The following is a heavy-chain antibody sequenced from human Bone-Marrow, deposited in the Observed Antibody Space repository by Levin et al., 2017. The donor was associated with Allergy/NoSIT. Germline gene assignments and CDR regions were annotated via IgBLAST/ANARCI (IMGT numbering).Heavy chain of an antibody. Sequence: GASVKVSCKASGGTFSSYAISWVRQAPGQGLEWMGGIIPIFGTANYAQKFQGRVTITADKSTSTAYMELSSLRSEDTAVYYCAREVVPAAMVLDYWGQGTLVTVSS. CDR1: GGTFSSYA. J-gene: IGHJ4*02. V-gene: IGHV1-69*06. CDR3: AREVVPAAMVLDY. CDR2: IIPIFGTA. D-gene: IGHD2-2*01.